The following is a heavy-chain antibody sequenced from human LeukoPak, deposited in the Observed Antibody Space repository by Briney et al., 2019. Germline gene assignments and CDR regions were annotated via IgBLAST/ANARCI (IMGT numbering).Heavy chain of an antibody. CDR1: GGSISSYY. D-gene: IGHD6-19*01. Sequence: SETLSLTCTVSGGSISSYYWSWIRQPAGKGLEWIGRIYTSGSTNYNPSLKSRVTMSVDTSKNQFSLKLSSVTAADTAVYYCARDGSYYSSGWDSHYYYYYMDVWGKGTTVTVSS. CDR2: IYTSGST. CDR3: ARDGSYYSSGWDSHYYYYYMDV. J-gene: IGHJ6*03. V-gene: IGHV4-4*07.